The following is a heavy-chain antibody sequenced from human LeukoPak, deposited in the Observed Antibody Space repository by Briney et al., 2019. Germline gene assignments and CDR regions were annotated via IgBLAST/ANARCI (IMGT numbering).Heavy chain of an antibody. CDR2: INPSGGSK. Sequence: ASVKVSCKASGYTFTSYYMHWLRQAPGQGLEWMGIINPSGGSKSYAQKFQGRVTMTRDTSTSTVYMELRSLRSEDTAVYYCARLGVSDGEPFDYWGQGTLVTVSS. CDR3: ARLGVSDGEPFDY. J-gene: IGHJ4*02. CDR1: GYTFTSYY. V-gene: IGHV1-46*01. D-gene: IGHD3-16*01.